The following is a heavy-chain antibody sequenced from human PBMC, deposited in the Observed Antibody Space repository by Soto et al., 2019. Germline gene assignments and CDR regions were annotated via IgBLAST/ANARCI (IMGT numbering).Heavy chain of an antibody. CDR3: AREGVVTANYFDY. CDR1: GGSISSGGYY. CDR2: IYYSGST. J-gene: IGHJ4*02. V-gene: IGHV4-31*03. D-gene: IGHD2-21*02. Sequence: QVQLQESGPGLVKPSQTLSLTCTVSGGSISSGGYYWSWIRQHPGKGLEWIGYIYYSGSTYYNPSLKSRVTISVDTSKNQLSLKLSSVTAADTAVYYCAREGVVTANYFDYWGQGTLVTVSS.